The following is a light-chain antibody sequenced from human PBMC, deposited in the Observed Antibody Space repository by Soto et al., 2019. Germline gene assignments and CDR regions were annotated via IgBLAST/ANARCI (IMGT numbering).Light chain of an antibody. Sequence: QSALTQPPSASGSPGQSVTISCTGTSSDVGGYNYVSWYQQHPDKAPKLIIYEVNKRPSGVPDRFSGSKSGNTASLTVSGLQAEDEADYYCGTWESYLSVGVFGGGTQLTVL. CDR2: EVN. J-gene: IGLJ3*02. V-gene: IGLV2-8*01. CDR1: SSDVGGYNY. CDR3: GTWESYLSVGV.